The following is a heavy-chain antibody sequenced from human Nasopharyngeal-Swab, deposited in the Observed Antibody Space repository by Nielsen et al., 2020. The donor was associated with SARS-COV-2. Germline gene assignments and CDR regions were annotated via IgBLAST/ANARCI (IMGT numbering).Heavy chain of an antibody. D-gene: IGHD1-26*01. CDR2: IKKKGDRYTT. CDR3: GRDNYYKLDY. V-gene: IGHV3-72*01. CDR1: GFRFSDYF. Sequence: GSLRLSCEASGFRFSDYFMDWVRQAPGKGPEWVGRIKKKGDRYTTEYAASVKGRFTISRDDSKNSLYLQMNSLKTEDTAVYYCGRDNYYKLDYWGQGTLVTVSS. J-gene: IGHJ4*02.